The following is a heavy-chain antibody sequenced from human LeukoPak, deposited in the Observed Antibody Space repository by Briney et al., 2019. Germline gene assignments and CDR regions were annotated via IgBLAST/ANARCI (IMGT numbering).Heavy chain of an antibody. CDR3: AKDRTVGASYWYFDL. CDR2: ISFSGGSA. Sequence: PGGSLRLSCAASGFTFISHSMSWVRQAPGKGLEWVSTISFSGGSAYYADFVKGRFTISRDNSKDTLYLQMSSLRVEDTAIYYCAKDRTVGASYWYFDLWGRGTLVTVSS. J-gene: IGHJ2*01. V-gene: IGHV3-23*01. CDR1: GFTFISHS. D-gene: IGHD1-26*01.